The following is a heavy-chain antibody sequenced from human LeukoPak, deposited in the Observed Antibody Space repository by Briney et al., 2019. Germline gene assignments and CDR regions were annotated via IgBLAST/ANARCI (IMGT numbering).Heavy chain of an antibody. D-gene: IGHD6-6*01. J-gene: IGHJ6*03. Sequence: GGSLRLSCAASGFTFSRYGMHWVRQAPGKGLEWVTVISYDGSNKYYADSVKGRFTISRDNSKNTLYLQMNSLRAEDTAVYYCARDSQYSSSSKIYYYMDVWGKGTTVTVSS. V-gene: IGHV3-30*04. CDR2: ISYDGSNK. CDR1: GFTFSRYG. CDR3: ARDSQYSSSSKIYYYMDV.